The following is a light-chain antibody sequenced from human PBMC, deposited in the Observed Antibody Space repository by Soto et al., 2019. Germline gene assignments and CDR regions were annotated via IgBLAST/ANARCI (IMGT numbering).Light chain of an antibody. J-gene: IGKJ4*01. CDR3: QQRSNWPPTVT. V-gene: IGKV3-11*01. Sequence: EIVLTQSPATLSLSPGERATLSCRASQSVSSYLACYQQKPGQAPRLLIYDASNRATGIPARFSGSGSGTDFTLTISSLEPEDFAVYYCQQRSNWPPTVTFGGGTKVEIK. CDR1: QSVSSY. CDR2: DAS.